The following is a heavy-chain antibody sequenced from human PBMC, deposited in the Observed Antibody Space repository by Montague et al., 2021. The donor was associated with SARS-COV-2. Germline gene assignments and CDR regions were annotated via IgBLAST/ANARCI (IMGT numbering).Heavy chain of an antibody. CDR1: GGSISSYY. D-gene: IGHD3-3*01. CDR3: ARDDQLEGVRP. J-gene: IGHJ5*02. CDR2: IYYSGST. Sequence: SETLSLTCTVSGGSISSYYWSWIRQPPGKGLEWIGYIYYSGSTNYNSSLKSRVTISVDTSKNQFSLKLRSVTAADTAVYYCARDDQLEGVRPWGQGTLVTVSS. V-gene: IGHV4-59*01.